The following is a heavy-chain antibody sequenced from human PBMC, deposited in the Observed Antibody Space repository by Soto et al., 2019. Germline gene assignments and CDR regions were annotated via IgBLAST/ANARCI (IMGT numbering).Heavy chain of an antibody. CDR2: ISGSGGST. CDR1: GFTFSSYA. V-gene: IGHV3-23*01. D-gene: IGHD3-3*01. Sequence: PGGSLRLSCAASGFTFSSYAMSWVRQAPGKGLEWVSAISGSGGSTYYADSVKGRFTISRDNSKNTLYLQMNSLRAEDTAVYYCAKGRIYQLLYNNYDFWSGYYRPFDYWGQGTLVTVSS. CDR3: AKGRIYQLLYNNYDFWSGYYRPFDY. J-gene: IGHJ4*02.